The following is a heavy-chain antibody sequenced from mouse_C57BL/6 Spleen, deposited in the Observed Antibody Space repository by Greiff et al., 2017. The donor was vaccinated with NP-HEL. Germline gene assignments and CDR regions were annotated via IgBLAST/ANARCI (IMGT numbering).Heavy chain of an antibody. J-gene: IGHJ4*01. Sequence: QVHVKQPVTELVKPGASVKLSCKASGFTFTNYCMHWVKQRPEQGLEWIGNINPSNGGTNYNEKFKSKATLTVDKSSSTAYMQLSSLTSEDSAVYYCSRFAMDYWGQGTSVTVSS. CDR2: INPSNGGT. CDR3: SRFAMDY. CDR1: GFTFTNYC. V-gene: IGHV1-53*01.